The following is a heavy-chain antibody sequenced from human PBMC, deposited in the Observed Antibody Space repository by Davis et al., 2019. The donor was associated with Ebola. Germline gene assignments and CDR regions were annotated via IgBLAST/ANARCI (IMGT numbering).Heavy chain of an antibody. CDR1: GFSSINYA. Sequence: GESLKISCEASGFSSINYAMSWVRQSPGKGLEWVSAISGGTGATYYADSVTGRLTISKDKSKNTLSRQMNSLRVEDTAVYYCTNKGDHDGSGYPDLRYWGQGTPVTVSS. J-gene: IGHJ4*02. V-gene: IGHV3-23*01. CDR2: ISGGTGAT. D-gene: IGHD3-22*01. CDR3: TNKGDHDGSGYPDLRY.